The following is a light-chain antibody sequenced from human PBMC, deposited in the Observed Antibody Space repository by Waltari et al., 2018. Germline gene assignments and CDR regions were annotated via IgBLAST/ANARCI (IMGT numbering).Light chain of an antibody. CDR1: PSLVHTDGRTY. Sequence: VMTQTPLSLSVTPGQPASISCKSSPSLVHTDGRTYFYWFLQRTGQSPLLIISANSKRVPGAPARFRGSGSGTDFTLNIRRVVAEDVGIYYGMHARQLPGTFGPGTRLEIK. J-gene: IGKJ1*01. V-gene: IGKV2-29*02. CDR2: ANS. CDR3: MHARQLPGT.